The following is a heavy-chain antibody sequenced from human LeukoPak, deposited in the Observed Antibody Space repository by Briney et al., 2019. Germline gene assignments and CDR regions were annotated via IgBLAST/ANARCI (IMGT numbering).Heavy chain of an antibody. V-gene: IGHV1-2*02. CDR1: GYTLTGYY. CDR2: INPNSGGT. Sequence: GASVKVSCKASGYTLTGYYMHWVRQAPGQGLEWMGWINPNSGGTNYAQKFQGRVTMTRDTSISTAYMELSRLRSDDTAVYYCARGGTLLWFGESIGDAFDIWGQGTMVTVSS. J-gene: IGHJ3*02. CDR3: ARGGTLLWFGESIGDAFDI. D-gene: IGHD3-10*01.